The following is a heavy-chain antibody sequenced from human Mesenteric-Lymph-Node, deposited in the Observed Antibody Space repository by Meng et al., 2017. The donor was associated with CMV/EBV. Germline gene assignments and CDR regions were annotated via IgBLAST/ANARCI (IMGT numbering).Heavy chain of an antibody. CDR2: ISGSGKTI. J-gene: IGHJ5*02. V-gene: IGHV3-48*04. CDR1: GFSFSSYS. CDR3: ARGGIFGGAYSPYDYFDR. D-gene: IGHD3-16*01. Sequence: GGSLRLSCEASGFSFSSYSMNWVRQPPGKGPEWVSYISGSGKTIFYADSVKGRFTISRDNAKNSLYLQMNSLTVEDTAIYYCARGGIFGGAYSPYDYFDRWGQGTRVTVSS.